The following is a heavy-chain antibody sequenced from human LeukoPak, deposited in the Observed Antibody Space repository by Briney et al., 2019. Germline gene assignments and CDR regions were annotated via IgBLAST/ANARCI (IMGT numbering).Heavy chain of an antibody. CDR3: ARDTVSHYYGSGSYDY. V-gene: IGHV3-74*01. J-gene: IGHJ4*02. CDR1: GFTFSSYW. D-gene: IGHD3-10*01. CDR2: INSDGSST. Sequence: PGGSPRLSCAASGFTFSSYWMHWVRQAPGKGLVWVSRINSDGSSTSCADSVKGRFTISRDNAKNTLYMQMNSLRAEDTAVYYCARDTVSHYYGSGSYDYWGQGTLVTVSS.